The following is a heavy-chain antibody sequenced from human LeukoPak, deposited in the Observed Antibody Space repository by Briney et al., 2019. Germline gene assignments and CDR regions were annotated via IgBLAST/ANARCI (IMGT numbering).Heavy chain of an antibody. J-gene: IGHJ5*02. CDR3: ASEIMIQFGGFS. V-gene: IGHV1-8*01. CDR1: GYTFINYD. CDR2: LNPNSGNR. Sequence: GASVRVSCTASGYTFINYDINWVRQAPGQGLEWIGWLNPNSGNRGFARKFQDRATLTRDTSIRTAYMDLYSLTSEDTAVYYCASEIMIQFGGFSWGQGALVTVSS. D-gene: IGHD3-16*01.